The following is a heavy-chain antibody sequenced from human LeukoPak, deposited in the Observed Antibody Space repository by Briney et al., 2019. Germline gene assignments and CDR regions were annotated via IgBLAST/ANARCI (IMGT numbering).Heavy chain of an antibody. J-gene: IGHJ4*02. D-gene: IGHD4-17*01. CDR1: GFTFSSYS. Sequence: GGSLRLSCAASGFTFSSYSMNWVRQAPGKGLEWVSSISSSSSYIYYADSVKGRFTISRDNAKNSLYLQMNSLRAEDTAVYYCARDPNPMGHYGPQRGNYWGQGTLVTVSS. CDR2: ISSSSSYI. CDR3: ARDPNPMGHYGPQRGNY. V-gene: IGHV3-21*01.